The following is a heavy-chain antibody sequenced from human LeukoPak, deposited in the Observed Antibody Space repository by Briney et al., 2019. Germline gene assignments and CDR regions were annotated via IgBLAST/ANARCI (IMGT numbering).Heavy chain of an antibody. D-gene: IGHD1-14*01. Sequence: KASETLSLTCSVSGGSFSNYFWTWIRQPPGKGLEWIGYIYYSGSANYNPSLKSRVTISVDTSKNQFSLKLSSVTAADTAVYYCARRDVITGTTDYWGQGTLVTVSS. V-gene: IGHV4-59*01. CDR2: IYYSGSA. CDR3: ARRDVITGTTDY. CDR1: GGSFSNYF. J-gene: IGHJ4*02.